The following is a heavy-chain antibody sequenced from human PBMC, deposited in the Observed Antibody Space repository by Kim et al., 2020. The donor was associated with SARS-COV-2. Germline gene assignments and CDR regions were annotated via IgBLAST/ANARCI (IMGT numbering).Heavy chain of an antibody. V-gene: IGHV1-8*01. CDR3: ARMHGDYAFDY. Sequence: GYAQKFQGRVTMTRNTSISTAYMELSSLRSEDTAVYYCARMHGDYAFDYWGQGTLVTVSS. D-gene: IGHD4-17*01. J-gene: IGHJ4*02.